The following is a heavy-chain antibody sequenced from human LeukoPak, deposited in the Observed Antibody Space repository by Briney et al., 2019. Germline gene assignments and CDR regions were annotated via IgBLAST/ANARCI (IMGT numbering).Heavy chain of an antibody. CDR1: GFTFSTYS. CDR3: AGTFDIVAPRIDY. J-gene: IGHJ4*02. V-gene: IGHV3-21*01. CDR2: ISSSVGYI. D-gene: IGHD5-12*01. Sequence: GGSLRLSCAASGFTFSTYSMNWVRQAPGKGLEWVTSISSSVGYIYYADSVRGRFTISRDNAKNSLYLQMNSLRAEDTAVYYCAGTFDIVAPRIDYWGQGTLVTVSS.